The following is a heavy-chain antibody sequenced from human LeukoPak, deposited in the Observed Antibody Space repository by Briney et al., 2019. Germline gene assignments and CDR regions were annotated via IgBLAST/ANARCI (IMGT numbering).Heavy chain of an antibody. V-gene: IGHV4-59*08. D-gene: IGHD6-13*01. J-gene: IGHJ3*02. Sequence: SETLSLTCTVSGGSISSYYWSWIRQPPGKGLEWIGYIYYSGSTNYNPSLKSRVTISVDTSKNQFSLKLSSVTAADTAVYYCARHFGSSWSPQRAFDIWGQGTTFTVSS. CDR2: IYYSGST. CDR3: ARHFGSSWSPQRAFDI. CDR1: GGSISSYY.